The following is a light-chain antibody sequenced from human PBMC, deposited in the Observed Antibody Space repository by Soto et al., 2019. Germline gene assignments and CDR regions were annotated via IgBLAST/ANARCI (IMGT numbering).Light chain of an antibody. CDR2: GAA. Sequence: EIVMTQSPAILSVSPGERATLSCRANQSISSNLSWYQQKPGQAPRLLIYGAANRATGIPARFSCGGSGTDFTLTINSLQSEDFAVYYCQMYNNWVGTFVGGTKVEIK. J-gene: IGKJ4*01. CDR1: QSISSN. CDR3: QMYNNWVGT. V-gene: IGKV3-15*01.